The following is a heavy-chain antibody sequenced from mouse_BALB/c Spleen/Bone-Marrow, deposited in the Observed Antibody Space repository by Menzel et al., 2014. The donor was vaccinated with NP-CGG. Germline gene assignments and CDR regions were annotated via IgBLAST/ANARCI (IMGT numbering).Heavy chain of an antibody. J-gene: IGHJ2*01. CDR2: IYPGNVNT. V-gene: IGHV1S56*01. D-gene: IGHD2-4*01. Sequence: LQESGPELVKPGASVRISCEASGYTFTSYYIHWVKQRPGQGLEWIGWIYPGNVNTKYNEKFKGKATLTADKSSSTAYMQLSSLTSEDSAVYFCARNDYDYFDYWGQGTTLTVSS. CDR3: ARNDYDYFDY. CDR1: GYTFTSYY.